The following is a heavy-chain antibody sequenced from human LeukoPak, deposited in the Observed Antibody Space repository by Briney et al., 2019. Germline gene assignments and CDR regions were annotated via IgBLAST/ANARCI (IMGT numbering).Heavy chain of an antibody. CDR3: AKGDGGDWFDP. J-gene: IGHJ5*02. CDR1: GDYIRSGGYY. Sequence: SSQTLSLTCTVSGDYIRSGGYYSSWIRQHPGRGLEWIGYIYYSGSTYFNPSLKGRLTISVDTSKNQFSLKMSSVTAADTAIYYCAKGDGGDWFDPWAREPWSPSPQ. V-gene: IGHV4-31*03. CDR2: IYYSGST. D-gene: IGHD3-10*01.